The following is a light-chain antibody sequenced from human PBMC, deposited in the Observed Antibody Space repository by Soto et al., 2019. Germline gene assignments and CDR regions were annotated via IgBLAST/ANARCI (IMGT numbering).Light chain of an antibody. CDR3: QQLITYPQT. CDR1: QSISSDY. V-gene: IGKV3-20*01. CDR2: GAS. Sequence: EIVLTQSPGTLSLSPGERATLSCRASQSISSDYLAWYQQKPGQAPRLLIYGASSRATGIPDRFSGSGSGTDFTLTISSLAPEDFATYYCQQLITYPQTFGQGTKVEIK. J-gene: IGKJ1*01.